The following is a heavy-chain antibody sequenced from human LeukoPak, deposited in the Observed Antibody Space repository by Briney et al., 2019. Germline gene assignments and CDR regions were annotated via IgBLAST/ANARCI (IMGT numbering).Heavy chain of an antibody. CDR3: ARDHSGSHRPYDY. D-gene: IGHD1-26*01. V-gene: IGHV3-11*04. CDR2: IISSGSTI. Sequence: PGGSLRLSCAASGFTFSDYYMSWIRQAPGKGLEWVSYIISSGSTIYYADSVKGRFTISRDNAKNSLYLQMNSLRAEDTAVYYCARDHSGSHRPYDYWGQGTLVTVSS. CDR1: GFTFSDYY. J-gene: IGHJ4*02.